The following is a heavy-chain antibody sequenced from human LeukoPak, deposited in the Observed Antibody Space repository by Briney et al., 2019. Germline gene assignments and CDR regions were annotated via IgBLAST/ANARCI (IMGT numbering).Heavy chain of an antibody. V-gene: IGHV3-21*01. CDR3: AREFRQRFGELLSYYYYMDV. CDR1: GFTFSSYS. D-gene: IGHD3-10*01. J-gene: IGHJ6*03. CDR2: ISSSSSYI. Sequence: GGSLRLSCAASGFTFSSYSMNWVRQAPGKGLEWVSSISSSSSYIYYADSVKGRFTISRDNAKNSLYLQMNSLRAEDTAVYYCAREFRQRFGELLSYYYYMDVWGKGTTVTVSS.